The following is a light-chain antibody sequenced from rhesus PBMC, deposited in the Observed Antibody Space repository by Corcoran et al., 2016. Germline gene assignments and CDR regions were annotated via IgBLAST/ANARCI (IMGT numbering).Light chain of an antibody. CDR3: LQSKNSWT. CDR2: QAS. Sequence: DIVLTQSPASLAVSPGQRATITCRASESVSVFEINLIHWYTQKPGQPSKVLIYQASNRDIGVPGRFSGSGSGTDFTLTINPVEADDVADCHCLQSKNSWTFGQGTKVEIK. CDR1: ESVSVFEINL. V-gene: IGKV7-13*01. J-gene: IGKJ1*01.